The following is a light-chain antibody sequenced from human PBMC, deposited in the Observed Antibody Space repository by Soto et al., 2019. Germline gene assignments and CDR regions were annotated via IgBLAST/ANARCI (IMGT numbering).Light chain of an antibody. CDR3: QPANSFPLT. Sequence: DLQMTQSPSSVSASVGDRVTITCRASQGISSWLAWYQQKPGTAPKLLIYAAFTLQSGVPSRLSGSGSGTDFPLTISRLQPEDFATYYCQPANSFPLTFGGGTKVEIK. V-gene: IGKV1-12*01. J-gene: IGKJ4*01. CDR2: AAF. CDR1: QGISSW.